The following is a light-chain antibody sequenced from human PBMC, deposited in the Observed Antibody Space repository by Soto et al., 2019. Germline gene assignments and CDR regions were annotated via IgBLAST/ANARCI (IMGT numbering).Light chain of an antibody. V-gene: IGKV3-20*01. CDR1: QSVSSSY. J-gene: IGKJ1*01. Sequence: EIVLTQSPGTLSLSPGEGATLSCRASQSVSSSYLAWYQQKPGQAPRLLIYSASSRATGIPDRFSGGGSGTDFTLTISRLEPEDFAVYYCQQYDNSPWTFGQGTKVEIK. CDR2: SAS. CDR3: QQYDNSPWT.